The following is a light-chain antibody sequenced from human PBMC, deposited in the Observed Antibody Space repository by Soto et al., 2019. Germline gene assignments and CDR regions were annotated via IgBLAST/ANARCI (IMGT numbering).Light chain of an antibody. Sequence: DIVLTQSPGTLSLSPGERATLSCRASQSVSSSYLAWYQQKPGQAPRLLIYGASGRATGIPDRFSGSGSGTDFTLTISRLEPEDSAVYYCQQYSSSPLTFGGGTKVEIK. J-gene: IGKJ4*01. CDR3: QQYSSSPLT. V-gene: IGKV3-20*01. CDR2: GAS. CDR1: QSVSSSY.